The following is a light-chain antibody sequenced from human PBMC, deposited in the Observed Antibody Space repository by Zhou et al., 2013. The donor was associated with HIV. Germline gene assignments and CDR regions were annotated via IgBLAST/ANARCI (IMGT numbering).Light chain of an antibody. CDR3: QQSYSTLLCS. J-gene: IGKJ2*04. Sequence: DIQMTQSPSSLSAFVGDRVTITCRASQGISNYLAWYQQKPGKVPNLLIYAASTLQSGVPSRFSGSGSGTEFTLTISSLQPEDVATYYCQQSYSTLLCSFGQGTKLEIK. CDR1: QGISNY. V-gene: IGKV1-27*01. CDR2: AAS.